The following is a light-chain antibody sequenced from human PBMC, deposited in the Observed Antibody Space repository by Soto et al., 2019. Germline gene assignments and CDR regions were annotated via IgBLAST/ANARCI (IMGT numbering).Light chain of an antibody. CDR3: QQFNSYPIT. CDR1: QSISRW. CDR2: EAS. Sequence: QLDQSPARLPASVGDSVTVTCRASQSISRWLTWYQQKKGKAPKXXIYEASNLESGVPSRFSGSGYGTEVNLTIGGLQTADFATYYCQQFNSYPITFGQGTRLEIK. V-gene: IGKV1-5*01. J-gene: IGKJ5*01.